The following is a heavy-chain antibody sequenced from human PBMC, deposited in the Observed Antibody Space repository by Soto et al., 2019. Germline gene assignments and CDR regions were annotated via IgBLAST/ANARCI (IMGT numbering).Heavy chain of an antibody. CDR3: ARDQGVAAAGITWFDP. Sequence: SETLSLTCTVSGDSMNTYHWSWIRQPAGKGLEWIGHVHSSGSTNYNPSLKSRVTMSVDTSKNQFSLRLMSVTAADTAVYYCARDQGVAAAGITWFDPWGQGSRVTVCS. J-gene: IGHJ5*02. CDR2: VHSSGST. V-gene: IGHV4-4*07. D-gene: IGHD6-13*01. CDR1: GDSMNTYH.